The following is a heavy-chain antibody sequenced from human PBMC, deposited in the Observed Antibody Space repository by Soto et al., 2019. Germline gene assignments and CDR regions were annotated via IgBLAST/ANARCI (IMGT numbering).Heavy chain of an antibody. V-gene: IGHV3-9*01. Sequence: EVQLVESGGGLVQPGRSLRLSCAASGFTFDVYAMHWVRQVSGKGLEWVSGVNWNSGSIVYADSVKGRFTISRDNAKNSLYLQMDSLRTEDTALYYCAKDRDGAWLGPFDCWGQGTLVTVSS. CDR2: VNWNSGSI. J-gene: IGHJ4*02. CDR3: AKDRDGAWLGPFDC. D-gene: IGHD6-19*01. CDR1: GFTFDVYA.